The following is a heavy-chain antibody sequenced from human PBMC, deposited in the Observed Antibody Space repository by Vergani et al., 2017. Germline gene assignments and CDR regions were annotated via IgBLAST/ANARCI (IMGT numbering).Heavy chain of an antibody. CDR1: GFTFSTFG. V-gene: IGHV3-30*02. J-gene: IGHJ4*02. Sequence: QVQLLESAGGVVQPGGSLRLSCAASGFTFSTFGMHWICQAPGKGLECLAYIGKDGINTRYRDAVKGRFTVSRDNSKDILYLQMNSVRSEDTALYYCAKYWRDSTDGLPDSWGPGTLVIVSS. D-gene: IGHD2-8*02. CDR3: AKYWRDSTDGLPDS. CDR2: IGKDGINT.